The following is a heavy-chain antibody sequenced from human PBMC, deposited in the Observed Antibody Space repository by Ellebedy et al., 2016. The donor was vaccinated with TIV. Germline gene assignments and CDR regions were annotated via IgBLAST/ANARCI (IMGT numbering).Heavy chain of an antibody. J-gene: IGHJ5*02. V-gene: IGHV4-4*07. CDR2: IYVTGNT. Sequence: MPSETLSLTCSVSSGSITSYSWSWIRQPAGKGLEWIGHIYVTGNTNYNPSLKSRVTMSVDTSRNQFSLNLGSVTAADTAVHYCASVWGWHELDWLAPWGQGIVVTVSS. D-gene: IGHD3-16*01. CDR3: ASVWGWHELDWLAP. CDR1: SGSITSYS.